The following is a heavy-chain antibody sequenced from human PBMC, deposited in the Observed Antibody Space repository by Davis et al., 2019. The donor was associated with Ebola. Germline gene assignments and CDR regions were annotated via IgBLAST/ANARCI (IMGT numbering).Heavy chain of an antibody. CDR2: IKQDGSEK. J-gene: IGHJ6*02. CDR1: GFTFSSYW. D-gene: IGHD2-2*02. V-gene: IGHV3-7*03. Sequence: GESLKISCAASGFTFSSYWMSWVRQAPGKGLEWVANIKQDGSEKYYVDSVKGRFTISRDNAKNSLYLQMNSLRAEETAVYYCARDGVVVVPAAIVDYYYYYGMDVWGQGTTVTVPS. CDR3: ARDGVVVVPAAIVDYYYYYGMDV.